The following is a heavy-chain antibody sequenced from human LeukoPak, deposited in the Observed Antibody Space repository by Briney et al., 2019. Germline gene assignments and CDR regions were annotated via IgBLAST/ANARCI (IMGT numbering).Heavy chain of an antibody. Sequence: ASVKVSCKASGYTFTGYYMHWVRQAPGQGLEWMGWINPNSGGTNYAQKFQGRVTMTRDTSISTAYMELSRLRSDDTAVYYCARVKRYGGNPHLDYLDYWGQGTLVTVSS. CDR1: GYTFTGYY. V-gene: IGHV1-2*02. D-gene: IGHD4-23*01. J-gene: IGHJ4*02. CDR2: INPNSGGT. CDR3: ARVKRYGGNPHLDYLDY.